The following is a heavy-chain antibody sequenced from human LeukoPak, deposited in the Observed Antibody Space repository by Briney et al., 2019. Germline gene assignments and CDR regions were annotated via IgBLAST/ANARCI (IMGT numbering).Heavy chain of an antibody. CDR1: GFTFTNYN. CDR2: INPSGGST. Sequence: GASVKVSCKASGFTFTNYNLHWVRQAPGQRLEWMGIINPSGGSTNYAQNFQGRVTMTRDTSTSTVYMELSSLRSEDTAVYYCVADPINFDYWGQGRLVTVSS. V-gene: IGHV1-46*01. J-gene: IGHJ4*02. CDR3: VADPINFDY.